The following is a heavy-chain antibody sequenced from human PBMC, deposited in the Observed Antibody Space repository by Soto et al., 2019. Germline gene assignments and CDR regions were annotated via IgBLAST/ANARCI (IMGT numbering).Heavy chain of an antibody. D-gene: IGHD1-26*01. V-gene: IGHV5-51*01. J-gene: IGHJ3*02. CDR2: IYPGDSDT. CDR1: GYSFTSYW. CDR3: ARHRSAWSYYVGAFDI. Sequence: DSMKISCKGSGYSFTSYWIGWVRQMPGKGLEWMGIIYPGDSDTRYSPSFQGQVTISADKSISTAYLQWSSLKASDTAMYYCARHRSAWSYYVGAFDIWGQGTMVTVSS.